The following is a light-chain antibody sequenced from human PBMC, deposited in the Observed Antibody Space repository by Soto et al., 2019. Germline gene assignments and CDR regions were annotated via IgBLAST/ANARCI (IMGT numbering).Light chain of an antibody. CDR2: GNS. V-gene: IGLV1-40*01. CDR3: QSYDSSMSGSYV. Sequence: QSVLTQPPSVSGAPGQRVTISCTGSSSNIGAHYDVHWYQQLPGTAPKLLIYGNSNRPSGVPDRFSGSKSGTSDSLAITGLQAEDAADYYCQSYDSSMSGSYVFGTGTKVTVL. CDR1: SSNIGAHYD. J-gene: IGLJ1*01.